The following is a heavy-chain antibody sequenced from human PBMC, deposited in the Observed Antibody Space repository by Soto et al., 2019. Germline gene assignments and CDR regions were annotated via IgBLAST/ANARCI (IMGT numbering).Heavy chain of an antibody. D-gene: IGHD5-18*01. CDR3: AKDYSPYNWFDP. CDR2: ISSSSSYI. V-gene: IGHV3-21*01. Sequence: GGSLRLSCAASGVTFSSYSMNWVRQAPGKGLEWVSSISSSSSYIYYADSVKGRFTISRDNAKNSLYLQMNSLRAEDTAVYYCAKDYSPYNWFDPWGQGTLVTVSS. J-gene: IGHJ5*02. CDR1: GVTFSSYS.